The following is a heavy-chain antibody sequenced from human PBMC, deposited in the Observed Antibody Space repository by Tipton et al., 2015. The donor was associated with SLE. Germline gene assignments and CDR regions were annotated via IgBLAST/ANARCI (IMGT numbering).Heavy chain of an antibody. V-gene: IGHV4-59*01. CDR1: GASISNYH. J-gene: IGHJ6*03. CDR2: VYYSGST. CDR3: ARDRGIAARPSYFYYMDV. Sequence: TLSLTCTVSGASISNYHWSWIRQPPGKGLEWIGYVYYSGSTNYNPSLKSRVTISVDTSKNQFSLKLSSVTAADTAVYYCARDRGIAARPSYFYYMDVWGKGTTVTVSS. D-gene: IGHD6-6*01.